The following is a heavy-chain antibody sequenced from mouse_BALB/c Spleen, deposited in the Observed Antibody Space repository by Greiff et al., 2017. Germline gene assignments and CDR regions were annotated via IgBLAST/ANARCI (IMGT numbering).Heavy chain of an antibody. J-gene: IGHJ2*01. V-gene: IGHV1-20*02. CDR1: GYSFTGYF. Sequence: VQLQQSGPVLVKPGASVKISCKASGYSFTGYFMNWVMRSHGKSLEWIGRINPYNGDTFYNQKFKGKATLTVDKSSSTAHMELRSLASEDSAVYYCAIGNYYGSSDYWGQGTTLTVSS. CDR2: INPYNGDT. D-gene: IGHD1-1*01. CDR3: AIGNYYGSSDY.